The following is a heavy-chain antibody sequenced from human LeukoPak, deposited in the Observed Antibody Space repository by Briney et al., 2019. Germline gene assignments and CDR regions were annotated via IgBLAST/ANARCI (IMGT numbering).Heavy chain of an antibody. CDR3: ARGYCGGDCYSVFDY. CDR2: INPNSGGT. Sequence: GASVKVSCKASGYTFTGYYIHWVRQAPGQGLEWMGWINPNSGGTNYAQKFQGRVTMTRDTSISTAYMELSRLRPDDTAVYYCARGYCGGDCYSVFDYWGQGTLVTVSS. CDR1: GYTFTGYY. D-gene: IGHD2-21*02. V-gene: IGHV1-2*02. J-gene: IGHJ4*02.